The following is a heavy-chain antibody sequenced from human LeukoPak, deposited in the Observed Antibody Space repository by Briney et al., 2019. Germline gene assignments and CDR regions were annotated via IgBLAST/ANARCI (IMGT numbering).Heavy chain of an antibody. V-gene: IGHV4-59*08. CDR3: ARPIMVRGVIDWFDP. J-gene: IGHJ5*02. D-gene: IGHD3-10*01. CDR1: GGSIRKYY. Sequence: SETLSLTCRVSGGSIRKYYWTWIRQPPGKGLELIGFISDTGGTHYNPSLNSRVTISVDTSKNPFSLKLTSVTAADTAVYYCARPIMVRGVIDWFDPWGQGTLVTVTS. CDR2: ISDTGGT.